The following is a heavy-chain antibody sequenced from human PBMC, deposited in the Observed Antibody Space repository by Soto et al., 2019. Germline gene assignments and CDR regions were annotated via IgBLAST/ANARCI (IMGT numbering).Heavy chain of an antibody. CDR1: GYSFTGYY. J-gene: IGHJ4*02. Sequence: HEHLVQSGAEVKRPGASLKVSCKASGYSFTGYYIHWVRQAPGQGLEWMGWINPDSGATNYAQNFQGRVTLTSDTSINTASMDLTSLTSDDTDVYYCARGDYGTGGYPFPYFDYWGQGTLVIVSS. CDR3: ARGDYGTGGYPFPYFDY. D-gene: IGHD2-8*02. CDR2: INPDSGAT. V-gene: IGHV1-2*02.